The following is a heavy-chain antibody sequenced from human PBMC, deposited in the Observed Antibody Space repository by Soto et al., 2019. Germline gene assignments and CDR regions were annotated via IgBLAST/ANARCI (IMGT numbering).Heavy chain of an antibody. CDR3: ARFYYDSSGYLPSPYYYYYGMDV. V-gene: IGHV3-7*05. Sequence: GGSLRLSCAASGFTFNSYWMTWVRQAPGKGLEWVANINSSGSTRFYVDSVKGRFTVSRDNAKGSLWLQVSSLRAEDTAVYYCARFYYDSSGYLPSPYYYYYGMDVWGQGTTVTVSS. J-gene: IGHJ6*02. D-gene: IGHD3-22*01. CDR2: INSSGSTR. CDR1: GFTFNSYW.